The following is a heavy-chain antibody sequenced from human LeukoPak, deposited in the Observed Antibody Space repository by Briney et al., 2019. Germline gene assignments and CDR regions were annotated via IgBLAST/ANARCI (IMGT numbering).Heavy chain of an antibody. Sequence: SETLSLTCAGYGGSFSDYYWNWIRQPPGKGVEWIGGINHSGSTNYSPSLKSRVTISVDTSKNQSSLQLSSVTAADTAVYYCARGLDCSSTSCLDRYFDYWGQGTLVTVSS. CDR2: INHSGST. CDR3: ARGLDCSSTSCLDRYFDY. V-gene: IGHV4-34*01. J-gene: IGHJ4*02. CDR1: GGSFSDYY. D-gene: IGHD2-2*01.